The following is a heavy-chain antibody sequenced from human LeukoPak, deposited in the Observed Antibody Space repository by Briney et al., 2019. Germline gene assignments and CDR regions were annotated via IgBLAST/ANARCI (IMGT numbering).Heavy chain of an antibody. Sequence: GGSLRLSCAVSGFTFSRYAMSWVRLAPGKGLEWVSDISGGGGSTYYADSVKGRFTISRDNSKNTLFLQMNSLRAEDTAVYYCARVLWFGELEWFDPWGQGTLVTVSS. CDR1: GFTFSRYA. CDR2: ISGGGGST. V-gene: IGHV3-23*01. CDR3: ARVLWFGELEWFDP. D-gene: IGHD3-10*01. J-gene: IGHJ5*02.